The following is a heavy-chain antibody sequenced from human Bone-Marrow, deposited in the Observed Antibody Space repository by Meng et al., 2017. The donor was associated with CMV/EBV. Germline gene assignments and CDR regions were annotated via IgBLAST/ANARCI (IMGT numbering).Heavy chain of an antibody. CDR3: ARERYYGSGSYSCWFDP. D-gene: IGHD3-10*01. Sequence: GGSLRLSCAASGFTFSSYGMHWVRQAPGKGLEWVAVIWYDGSNKYYADSVKGRFTISRDNSKNTLYLQMNSLRAEDTAVYYCARERYYGSGSYSCWFDPWGQGTLVTFSS. CDR2: IWYDGSNK. J-gene: IGHJ5*02. CDR1: GFTFSSYG. V-gene: IGHV3-33*01.